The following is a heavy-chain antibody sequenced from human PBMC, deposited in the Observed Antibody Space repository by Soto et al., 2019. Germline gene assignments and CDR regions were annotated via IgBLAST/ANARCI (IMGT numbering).Heavy chain of an antibody. Sequence: QVQLVQSGAEEKKPGASVKVSCKASGYTFTSYAMHWVRQAPGQRLEWMGWINAGNGNTKYSQKFQGRVTITRDTSASTAYMELSSLRSEDTAVYYCARVRSRGDYFDYWGQGTLVTVSS. D-gene: IGHD3-16*01. J-gene: IGHJ4*02. V-gene: IGHV1-3*05. CDR2: INAGNGNT. CDR3: ARVRSRGDYFDY. CDR1: GYTFTSYA.